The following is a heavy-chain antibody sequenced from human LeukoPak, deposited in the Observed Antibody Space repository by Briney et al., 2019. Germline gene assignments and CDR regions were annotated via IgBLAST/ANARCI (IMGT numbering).Heavy chain of an antibody. CDR3: ATLGEYYDSSGYYYN. Sequence: SETLSLTCTVSGGSISSANYYWSWIRQPPGKGLEWIGYINYSGSAFYNPSLESRIIISVDTSKNQISLKVTSVTAADSAVYYCATLGEYYDSSGYYYNWGQGTLVTVSS. D-gene: IGHD3-22*01. CDR1: GGSISSANYY. CDR2: INYSGSA. V-gene: IGHV4-30-4*01. J-gene: IGHJ4*02.